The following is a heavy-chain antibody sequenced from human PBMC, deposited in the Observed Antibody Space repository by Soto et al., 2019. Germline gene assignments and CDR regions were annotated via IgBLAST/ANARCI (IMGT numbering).Heavy chain of an antibody. J-gene: IGHJ4*02. V-gene: IGHV4-31*03. CDR2: ISHSGAT. CDR3: ARANYGKWLAY. D-gene: IGHD6-19*01. Sequence: SETLSLTCIVSGDSINRERSYCTWIRQHPGEGLEWIGYISHSGATQYNPSLKSRSTISADTSKHQFSLNLGSVTAADTAVYYCARANYGKWLAYRGQGSLVTVSS. CDR1: GDSINRERSY.